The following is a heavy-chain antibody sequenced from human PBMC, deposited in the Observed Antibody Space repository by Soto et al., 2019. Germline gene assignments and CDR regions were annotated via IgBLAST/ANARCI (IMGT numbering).Heavy chain of an antibody. D-gene: IGHD3-10*01. CDR1: GYTFTSYG. Sequence: ASVKVSCKASGYTFTSYGISWVRQAPGQGLEWMGWISAYNGNTNYAQKLQGRVTMTTDTSTSTAYMELRSLRSDDTAVYYCARDEWEYYGSGSYYQYWFDPWGQGTLVTVSS. CDR3: ARDEWEYYGSGSYYQYWFDP. CDR2: ISAYNGNT. V-gene: IGHV1-18*01. J-gene: IGHJ5*02.